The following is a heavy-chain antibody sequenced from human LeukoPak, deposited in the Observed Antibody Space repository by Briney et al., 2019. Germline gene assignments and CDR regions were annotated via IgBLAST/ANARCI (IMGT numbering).Heavy chain of an antibody. V-gene: IGHV4-61*02. CDR2: IYTSGST. D-gene: IGHD3-3*01. Sequence: SETLSLTCTVTGTSIRSGSYYWNWIRQAAGKGLEWIGRIYTSGSTNYNPSLKSRVTISVDTSKNQFSLKLSSVTAADTAVYYCARETYYDFWSGYPLWGQGTLVTVSS. CDR1: GTSIRSGSYY. J-gene: IGHJ4*02. CDR3: ARETYYDFWSGYPL.